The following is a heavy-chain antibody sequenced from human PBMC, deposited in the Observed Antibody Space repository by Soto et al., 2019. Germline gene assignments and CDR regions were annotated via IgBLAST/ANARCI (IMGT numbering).Heavy chain of an antibody. D-gene: IGHD2-2*01. CDR1: GFTFSSYS. CDR2: ISSSSSYI. CDR3: VKAVGYCSSSSCRDYYYYYGMDV. Sequence: GGSLRLSCAASGFTFSSYSMNWVRQAPGKGLEWVSSISSSSSYIYYADSVKGRFTISRDNAKNSLYLQMNSLRAEDTAVYYCVKAVGYCSSSSCRDYYYYYGMDVWGQGTTVTVSS. V-gene: IGHV3-21*01. J-gene: IGHJ6*02.